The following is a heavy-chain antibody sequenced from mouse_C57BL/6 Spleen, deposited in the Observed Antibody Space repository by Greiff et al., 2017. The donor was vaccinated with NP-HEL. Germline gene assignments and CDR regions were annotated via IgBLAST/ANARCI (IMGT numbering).Heavy chain of an antibody. CDR1: GYTFTSYG. D-gene: IGHD2-3*01. CDR3: ARIYDGYSYAMDY. CDR2: IYPRSGNT. Sequence: VQLQQSGAELARPGASVKLSCKASGYTFTSYGISWVKQRTGQGLEWIGEIYPRSGNTYYNEKFKGKATLTADKSSSTAYMELRSRTSEDSAVYFCARIYDGYSYAMDYWGQGTSVTVSS. V-gene: IGHV1-81*01. J-gene: IGHJ4*01.